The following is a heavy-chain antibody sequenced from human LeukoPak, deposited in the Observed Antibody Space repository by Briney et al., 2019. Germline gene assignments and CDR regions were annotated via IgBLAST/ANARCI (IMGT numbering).Heavy chain of an antibody. CDR2: INRSGST. CDR1: GGSFSGYY. J-gene: IGHJ4*02. Sequence: SETLSLTCAVYGGSFSGYYWSWIRQPPGKGLEWIGEINRSGSTNYNPSLKSRVTISVDTSKNQFSLKLSSVTAADTAVYYCAAARRGWSIDYWGQGTLVTVSS. V-gene: IGHV4-34*01. CDR3: AAARRGWSIDY. D-gene: IGHD6-19*01.